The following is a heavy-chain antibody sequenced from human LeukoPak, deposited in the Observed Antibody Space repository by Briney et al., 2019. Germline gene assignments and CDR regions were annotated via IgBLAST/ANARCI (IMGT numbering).Heavy chain of an antibody. V-gene: IGHV4-30-4*08. J-gene: IGHJ4*02. CDR1: GGSISSGDYY. D-gene: IGHD6-13*01. CDR3: ARDLLYSSPGFDY. Sequence: SETLSLTCTVSGGSISSGDYYWSWIRQPPGKGLEWIGYIYYSGSTYYNPSLKSRVTMSVDTSKNQFSLKLSSVTAADTAVYYCARDLLYSSPGFDYWGQGTLVTVSS. CDR2: IYYSGST.